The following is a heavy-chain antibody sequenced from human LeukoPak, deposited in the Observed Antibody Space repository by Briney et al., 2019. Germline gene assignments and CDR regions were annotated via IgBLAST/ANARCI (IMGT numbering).Heavy chain of an antibody. J-gene: IGHJ6*03. V-gene: IGHV1-18*01. CDR1: GYTFTSYG. Sequence: ASVKVSCKASGYTFTSYGISWVRQAPGQGLEWMGWISAYNGNTNYAQELQGRVTMTTDTSTSTAYMELRSLRSDDTAVYYCARGWYDSSGYYYGIDDYYYYMDVWGKGTTVTVSS. CDR2: ISAYNGNT. CDR3: ARGWYDSSGYYYGIDDYYYYMDV. D-gene: IGHD3-22*01.